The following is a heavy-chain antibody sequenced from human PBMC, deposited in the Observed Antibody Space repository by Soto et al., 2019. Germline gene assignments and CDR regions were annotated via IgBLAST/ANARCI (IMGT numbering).Heavy chain of an antibody. Sequence: SETLSLTCTVSGGSISSYYWSWIRQPPGKGLEWIGYIYYSGSTNYNPSLKSRVTISVDTSKNQFSLKLSSVTAADTAVYYCARGLRYCDWSPWFDPWGQGTLVTVSS. CDR2: IYYSGST. CDR1: GGSISSYY. D-gene: IGHD3-9*01. J-gene: IGHJ5*02. V-gene: IGHV4-59*01. CDR3: ARGLRYCDWSPWFDP.